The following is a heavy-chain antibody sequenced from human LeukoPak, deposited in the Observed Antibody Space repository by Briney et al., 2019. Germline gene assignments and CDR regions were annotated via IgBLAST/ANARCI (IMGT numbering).Heavy chain of an antibody. CDR2: IRYGSNK. V-gene: IGHV3-30*02. CDR1: GFTFSSYG. Sequence: HSGESLRLSCAASGFTFSSYGMHWVRQAPGKGLEWVAFIRYGSNKYYADSVKGRFTISRDNSKNTLYLQMNSLRAEDTAVYYCAKDSKTYSGSYGVDYWGQGTLVTVSS. CDR3: AKDSKTYSGSYGVDY. J-gene: IGHJ4*02. D-gene: IGHD1-26*01.